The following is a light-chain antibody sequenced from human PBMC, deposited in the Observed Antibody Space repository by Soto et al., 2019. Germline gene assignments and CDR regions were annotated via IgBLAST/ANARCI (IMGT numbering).Light chain of an antibody. V-gene: IGLV2-23*01. Sequence: QSALTQPASVSGSPGQSITISCTGTSSDVGSYNLVSWYQQHPGKAPKLMINEGTKRPSGFSNRFSGSKSGNTASLTISGLQAEDEADYYCCSYAGSSTPYVFGTGTKVTVL. CDR2: EGT. J-gene: IGLJ1*01. CDR3: CSYAGSSTPYV. CDR1: SSDVGSYNL.